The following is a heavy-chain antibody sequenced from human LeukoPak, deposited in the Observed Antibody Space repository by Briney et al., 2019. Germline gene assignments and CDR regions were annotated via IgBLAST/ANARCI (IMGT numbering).Heavy chain of an antibody. J-gene: IGHJ4*02. Sequence: PSETLSLTCTVSGGSISSYYCVGIRQPPGKGLEWIGSVYYSGSAYYNPSLKSRVAISVDTSKNQFSLKLSSVTAADTAVYYCAASSSYSRSDNWGQGTLVTVSS. V-gene: IGHV4-39*01. CDR3: AASSSYSRSDN. D-gene: IGHD3-10*01. CDR2: VYYSGSA. CDR1: GGSISSYY.